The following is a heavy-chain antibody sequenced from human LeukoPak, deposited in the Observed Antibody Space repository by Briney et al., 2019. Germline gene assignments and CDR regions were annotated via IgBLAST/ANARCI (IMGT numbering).Heavy chain of an antibody. CDR2: MNPTSGNT. D-gene: IGHD3-3*01. V-gene: IGHV1-8*01. CDR1: GYTFTSYD. Sequence: ASVKVSCKASGYTFTSYDINWVRQATGQGLEWMGWMNPTSGNTGYAQKFQGRVTMTTDTSTSTAYMELRSLRSDDTAVYYCARYYDFWSGYYPYWGQGTLVTVSS. J-gene: IGHJ4*02. CDR3: ARYYDFWSGYYPY.